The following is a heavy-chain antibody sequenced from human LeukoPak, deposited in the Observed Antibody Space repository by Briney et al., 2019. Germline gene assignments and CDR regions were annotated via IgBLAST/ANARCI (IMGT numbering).Heavy chain of an antibody. CDR2: IYYSGST. Sequence: SETLSLTCTVSGGSISSSSYYWGWIRQPPGKGLEWIGSIYYSGSTYYNPSLKSRVTISVDTSKNQFSLKLSSVTAADTAVYYCAREGSDWNYYYYMDVWGKGTTVTISS. D-gene: IGHD6-19*01. CDR3: AREGSDWNYYYYMDV. J-gene: IGHJ6*03. V-gene: IGHV4-39*07. CDR1: GGSISSSSYY.